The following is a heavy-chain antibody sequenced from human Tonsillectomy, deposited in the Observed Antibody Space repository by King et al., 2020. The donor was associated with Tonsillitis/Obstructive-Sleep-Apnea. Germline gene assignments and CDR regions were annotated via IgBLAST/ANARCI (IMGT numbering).Heavy chain of an antibody. J-gene: IGHJ6*04. V-gene: IGHV3-33*01. D-gene: IGHD3-10*01. CDR3: ASAESLGGV. CDR1: GFTFSSSG. CDR2: IWYGGSNR. Sequence: VQLVESGGGVVQPGRSLRLSCAASGFTFSSSGMQWVRQAPGRGLEWVALIWYGGSNRYYADSVKGRFTISRDNSKHTLYLQMNSLRAADTAVYYCASAESLGGVWGKAPTVIVSS.